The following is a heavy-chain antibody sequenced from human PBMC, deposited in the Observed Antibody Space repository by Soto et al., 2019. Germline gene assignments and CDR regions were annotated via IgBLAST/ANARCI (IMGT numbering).Heavy chain of an antibody. Sequence: PGGSLRLSCAASGFTFSTYAMSWVRQTAGKGLEWVSAISGSGGTTYYADSVKGRFTISRDNSKNTLYLQMNSLRAEDTAVYYCAKGDTAMALYYYYYYGMDVWGQGTTVTVSS. J-gene: IGHJ6*02. CDR3: AKGDTAMALYYYYYYGMDV. V-gene: IGHV3-23*01. CDR1: GFTFSTYA. CDR2: ISGSGGTT. D-gene: IGHD5-18*01.